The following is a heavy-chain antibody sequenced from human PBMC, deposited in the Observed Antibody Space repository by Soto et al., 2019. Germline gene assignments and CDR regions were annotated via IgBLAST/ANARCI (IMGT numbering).Heavy chain of an antibody. CDR3: AKFQSVVPAAIRVGWFDP. Sequence: EVQLLESGGGLVQPGGSLRLSCAASGFTFSSYAMSWVRQAPGKGLEWVSAISGSGGSTYYADSVKGRFIISRDNSKNTLYLQMNSLRAEDTAVYYCAKFQSVVPAAIRVGWFDPWGQGTLVTVSS. J-gene: IGHJ5*02. V-gene: IGHV3-23*01. CDR2: ISGSGGST. D-gene: IGHD2-2*01. CDR1: GFTFSSYA.